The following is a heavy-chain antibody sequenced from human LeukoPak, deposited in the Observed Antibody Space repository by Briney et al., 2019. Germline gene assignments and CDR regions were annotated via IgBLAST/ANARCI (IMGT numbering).Heavy chain of an antibody. CDR1: GGSISSGGYS. D-gene: IGHD3-3*01. Sequence: PSETLSLTCAVSGGSISSGGYSWSWIRQPPGKGLEWIGYIYHSGSTYYNPSLKSRVTISVDRSKNQFSLKLSSVTAADTAVYYCARVFGVFDYWGQGTLVTVSS. CDR3: ARVFGVFDY. V-gene: IGHV4-30-2*01. CDR2: IYHSGST. J-gene: IGHJ4*02.